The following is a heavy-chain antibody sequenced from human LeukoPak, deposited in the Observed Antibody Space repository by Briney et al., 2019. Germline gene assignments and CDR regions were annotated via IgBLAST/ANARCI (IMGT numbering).Heavy chain of an antibody. CDR1: GFTFSSYE. J-gene: IGHJ4*02. D-gene: IGHD3-9*01. CDR3: ARGGRYFDWLTQTFDY. V-gene: IGHV3-48*03. CDR2: ISSSGSTI. Sequence: PGGSLRLSCAASGFTFSSYEMNWVRQAPGKGLEWVSYISSSGSTIYYADSVKGRFTISRDNAKNSLYLQMNSLRAEDTAVYYCARGGRYFDWLTQTFDYWGQGTLVTVSS.